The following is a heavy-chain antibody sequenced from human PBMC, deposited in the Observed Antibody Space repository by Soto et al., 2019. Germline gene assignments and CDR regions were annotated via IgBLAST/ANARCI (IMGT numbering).Heavy chain of an antibody. CDR1: GGSISYYY. V-gene: IGHV4-59*01. D-gene: IGHD3-10*01. CDR3: ARNYGPGYTFDY. J-gene: IGHJ4*02. Sequence: PSETLSLTCTVSGGSISYYYWSWIRQPPGKGLEWIGYIYYSGSTNYNPSLKSRVTISVDTSKNQFSLKLSSVTAADTAVYYCARNYGPGYTFDYWGQGTLVTVSS. CDR2: IYYSGST.